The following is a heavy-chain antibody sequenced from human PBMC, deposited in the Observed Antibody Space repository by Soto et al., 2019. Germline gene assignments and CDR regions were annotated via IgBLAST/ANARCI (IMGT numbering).Heavy chain of an antibody. CDR1: GYTFTSYG. CDR2: ISAYNGNT. D-gene: IGHD3-3*01. J-gene: IGHJ6*02. CDR3: ARDRGTIFGVVIKVFYGMDV. V-gene: IGHV1-18*01. Sequence: VASVKVSCKASGYTFTSYGISWVRQAPGQGLEWMGWISAYNGNTNYAQKLQGRVTMTTDTSTSTAYMELRSLRSDDTAVYYCARDRGTIFGVVIKVFYGMDVWGQGTTVTVSS.